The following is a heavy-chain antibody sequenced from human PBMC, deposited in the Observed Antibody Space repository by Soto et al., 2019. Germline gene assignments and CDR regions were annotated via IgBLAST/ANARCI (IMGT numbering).Heavy chain of an antibody. D-gene: IGHD5-12*01. V-gene: IGHV6-1*01. J-gene: IGHJ5*02. Sequence: SPTLSLTCAISGDSVSSNTASWNWIRQSPSRGLEWLGRTYFRSKWYNDYAVSVKSRIIINPDTSNNQFSLQLNSVTPEDTAVYXCAKGDNLGPKTGYAFDPWGQGIMVTVSA. CDR3: AKGDNLGPKTGYAFDP. CDR2: TYFRSKWYN. CDR1: GDSVSSNTAS.